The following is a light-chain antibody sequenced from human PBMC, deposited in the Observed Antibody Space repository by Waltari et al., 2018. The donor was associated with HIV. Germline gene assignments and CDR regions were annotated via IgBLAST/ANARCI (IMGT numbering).Light chain of an antibody. CDR2: EDT. V-gene: IGLV3-1*01. CDR1: DLGDVF. CDR3: QAWLSGTAI. Sequence: SSELTQTPSVSVSPGQTASITCSGDDLGDVFASWYQQKPGQSPMLVSYEDTKRPSGIPERFSGSNSGNTATLTISGTQAMDEADYYCQAWLSGTAIFGGGTTLTVL. J-gene: IGLJ2*01.